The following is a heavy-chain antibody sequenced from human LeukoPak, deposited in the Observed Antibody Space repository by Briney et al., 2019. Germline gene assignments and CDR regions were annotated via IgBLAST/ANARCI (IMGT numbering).Heavy chain of an antibody. CDR2: INQDGSEK. D-gene: IGHD3-9*01. V-gene: IGHV3-7*01. CDR1: GFTFDDYW. CDR3: ARGETYYDILTGYRATYYFDY. Sequence: PGGSLRLSCGASGFTFDDYWMSWVRQAPGQGLEWVANINQDGSEKYYLDSAKGRFTISRDNAKNSLYLQMNSLRAEDTAVYYCARGETYYDILTGYRATYYFDYWGQGTLVTVSS. J-gene: IGHJ4*02.